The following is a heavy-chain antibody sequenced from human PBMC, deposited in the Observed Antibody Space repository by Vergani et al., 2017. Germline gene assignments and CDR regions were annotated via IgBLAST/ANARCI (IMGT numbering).Heavy chain of an antibody. J-gene: IGHJ3*01. V-gene: IGHV4-34*01. CDR1: GGSLSGYY. CDR3: ARRXERWETLLRDDFDF. CDR2: FNHSGTI. D-gene: IGHD1-26*01. Sequence: QVQLQQWGPGLLKPSETLSLTCAVYGGSLSGYYWSWIRLAPVKGLVWIGEFNHSGTINYNPTLKSPFNVSIDTSRDHFSLKLRAVSAADTAVYFCARRXERWETLLRDDFDFWGQGTFVTVSP.